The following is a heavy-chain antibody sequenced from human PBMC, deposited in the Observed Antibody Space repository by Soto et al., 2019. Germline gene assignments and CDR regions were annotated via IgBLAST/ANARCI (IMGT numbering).Heavy chain of an antibody. CDR3: ARATDRRYDY. Sequence: QVQLQESGPGLVKPSGTLSLTCAVSGGSISSSNWWSWVSQPPGKGLEWVGDIYHSGSNNYNPSLKSRVTRSVDKSKNQFSLKLSSVTAADTAVYYCARATDRRYDYWGQGTLVTVSS. V-gene: IGHV4-4*02. CDR2: IYHSGSN. J-gene: IGHJ4*02. CDR1: GGSISSSNW.